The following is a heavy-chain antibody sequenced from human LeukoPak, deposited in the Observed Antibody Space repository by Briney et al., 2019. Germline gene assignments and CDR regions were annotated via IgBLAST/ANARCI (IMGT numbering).Heavy chain of an antibody. Sequence: TVKVSCKASGGTFSSHAISWVRQAPGQGLEWMGGIIPIFGTANYAQKFQGRVTITADESTSIVYMELSSLRSEDTAVYYCATSLQYHSMTFDSWGQGTLVTVSS. D-gene: IGHD5-24*01. V-gene: IGHV1-69*01. J-gene: IGHJ4*02. CDR2: IIPIFGTA. CDR1: GGTFSSHA. CDR3: ATSLQYHSMTFDS.